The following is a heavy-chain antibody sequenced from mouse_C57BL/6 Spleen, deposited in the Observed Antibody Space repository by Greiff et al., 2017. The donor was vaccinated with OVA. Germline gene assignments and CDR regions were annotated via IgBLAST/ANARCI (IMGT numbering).Heavy chain of an antibody. CDR3: ARLGDLYAMDY. D-gene: IGHD2-13*01. CDR2: IYPGDGDT. J-gene: IGHJ4*01. V-gene: IGHV1-80*01. CDR1: GYAFSSYW. Sequence: VQLQQSGAELVKPGASVKLSCKASGYAFSSYWMNWVKQRPGKGLEWIGQIYPGDGDTNSNGKFKGKATLTADKSTSTAYMQLSSLTSEDSAVYFCARLGDLYAMDYWGQGTSVTVSS.